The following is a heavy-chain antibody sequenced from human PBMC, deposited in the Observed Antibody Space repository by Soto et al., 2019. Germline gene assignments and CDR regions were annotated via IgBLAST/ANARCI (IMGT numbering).Heavy chain of an antibody. D-gene: IGHD2-15*01. V-gene: IGHV4-39*01. Sequence: SETLSLTCTVSGGSISDISYCWGWIRQPPGKGLQWIGCMFYSGATYYNPSLKNRVTLSVDTSNNEFSLKLVSVTAPDTAVYYCARHKSGSDWLDPWGQGTLVTAPQ. CDR2: MFYSGAT. CDR1: GGSISDISYC. J-gene: IGHJ5*02. CDR3: ARHKSGSDWLDP.